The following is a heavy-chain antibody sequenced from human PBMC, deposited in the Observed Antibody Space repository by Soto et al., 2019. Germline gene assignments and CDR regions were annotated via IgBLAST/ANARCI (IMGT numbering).Heavy chain of an antibody. V-gene: IGHV3-30-3*01. J-gene: IGHJ4*02. D-gene: IGHD3-3*01. CDR3: ARGDYDFWSGSIDY. Sequence: QVQLVESGGGVVQPGRSLRLSCAASGFTFSSYAMHWVRQAPGKGLEWVAVISYDGSNKYYADSVKGRFTISRDNSKNTLYLQMNSLRAEDTAVYYCARGDYDFWSGSIDYWGQGTLVTVSS. CDR1: GFTFSSYA. CDR2: ISYDGSNK.